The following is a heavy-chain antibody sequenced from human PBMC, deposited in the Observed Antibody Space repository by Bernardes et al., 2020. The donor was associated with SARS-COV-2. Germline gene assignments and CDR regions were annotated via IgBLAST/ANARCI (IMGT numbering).Heavy chain of an antibody. D-gene: IGHD6-13*01. V-gene: IGHV4-59*11. CDR3: ARAFVAASGTGWFDP. CDR2: IYYTGNT. Sequence: SEPLSLTCTVSGGSISRQYWTWIRQPPGKALEWIGYIYYTGNTEYNPSLESRVTISIDTSKNQFSLKMRSVTAADTAVYYCARAFVAASGTGWFDPWGQGTLVTVSS. CDR1: GGSISRQY. J-gene: IGHJ5*02.